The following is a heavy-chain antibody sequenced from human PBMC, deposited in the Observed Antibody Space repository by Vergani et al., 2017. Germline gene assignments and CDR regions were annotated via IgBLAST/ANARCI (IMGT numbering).Heavy chain of an antibody. D-gene: IGHD6-19*01. CDR3: AKDWRGSGWYGGEYMDV. J-gene: IGHJ6*03. CDR2: ISYDGSNK. Sequence: VQLVESGGGLVQPGRSLRLSCAASGFTFSSYGMHWVRQAPGKGLEWVAVISYDGSNKYYADSVKGRFTISRDNSKNTLYLQMNSLRAEDTAVYYCAKDWRGSGWYGGEYMDVWGKGTTVTVSS. CDR1: GFTFSSYG. V-gene: IGHV3-30*18.